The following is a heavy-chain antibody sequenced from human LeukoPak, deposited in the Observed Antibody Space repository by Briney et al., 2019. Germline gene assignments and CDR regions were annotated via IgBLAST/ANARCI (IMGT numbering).Heavy chain of an antibody. CDR1: GFTFSSYS. V-gene: IGHV3-21*01. Sequence: PGRSLRLSCAASGFTFSSYSMNWVRQAPGKGLKWVSSITTSNYIYYADSVKGRFTISRDNAKNSLYLQMNSLRAEDTAVYYCARDGAGSYYYFDYWGQGTLVTVSS. CDR2: ITTSNYI. D-gene: IGHD1-26*01. CDR3: ARDGAGSYYYFDY. J-gene: IGHJ4*02.